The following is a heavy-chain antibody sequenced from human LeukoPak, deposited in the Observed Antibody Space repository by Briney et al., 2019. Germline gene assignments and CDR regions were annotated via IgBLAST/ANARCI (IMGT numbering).Heavy chain of an antibody. CDR1: GFTFSSYG. D-gene: IGHD4-11*01. CDR2: IRYDGSNK. CDR3: AKGRYSNVRLDY. J-gene: IGHJ4*02. V-gene: IGHV3-30*02. Sequence: QPGGSLRLSXAASGFTFSSYGMHWVRQAPGKGLEWVAFIRYDGSNKYYADSVKGRFTISRDNSKNTLYLQMDSLRAEDTAVYYCAKGRYSNVRLDYWGQGTLVTVSS.